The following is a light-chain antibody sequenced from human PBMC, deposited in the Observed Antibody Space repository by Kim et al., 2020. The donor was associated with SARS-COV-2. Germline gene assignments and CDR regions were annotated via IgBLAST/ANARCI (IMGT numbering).Light chain of an antibody. CDR3: MQALQTWALT. CDR2: LGS. V-gene: IGKV2-28*01. Sequence: DIVMTQSPLSLPVTPGEPASISCRSSQSLLHSNGYNYLDWYLQKPGQSPQLLIYLGSNRASGVPDRFSGSGSGTDFTLKISRVEAEDVGVYYCMQALQTWALTFGGGTKVDIK. CDR1: QSLLHSNGYNY. J-gene: IGKJ4*01.